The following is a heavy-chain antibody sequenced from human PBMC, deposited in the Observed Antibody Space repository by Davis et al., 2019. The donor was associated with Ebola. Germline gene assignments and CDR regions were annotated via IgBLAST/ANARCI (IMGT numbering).Heavy chain of an antibody. J-gene: IGHJ4*02. CDR3: ARRFSSPYFDP. CDR1: GGAISGNDYY. V-gene: IGHV4-39*01. D-gene: IGHD6-13*01. Sequence: MPSETLSLTCTVSGGAISGNDYYWTWIRQPPGKGLEWLGNMHYGGATYYNPSLKSRVSIFVDTSKNQFSMKLSSVTATDTAVYYCARRFSSPYFDPWGQGIMVTVSS. CDR2: MHYGGAT.